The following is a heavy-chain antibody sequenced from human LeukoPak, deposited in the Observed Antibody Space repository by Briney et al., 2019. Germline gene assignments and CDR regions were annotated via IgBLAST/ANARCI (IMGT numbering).Heavy chain of an antibody. CDR1: GFTFSTYA. Sequence: GGCLRLSCAASGFTFSTYAMSWGREAPGRGREWVSSISGSGDSTYYVNSVNGRFTISRDTSKNTVYLQMNRLRAEDTAIYYCAEDVVVIVAAKPGIWGQGTLVTVSS. CDR2: ISGSGDST. CDR3: AEDVVVIVAAKPGI. D-gene: IGHD2-15*01. J-gene: IGHJ4*02. V-gene: IGHV3-23*01.